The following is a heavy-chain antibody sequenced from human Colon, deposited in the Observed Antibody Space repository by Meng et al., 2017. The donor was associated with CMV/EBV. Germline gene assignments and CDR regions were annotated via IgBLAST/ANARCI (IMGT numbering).Heavy chain of an antibody. V-gene: IGHV1-2*04. Sequence: HVQMVQSEAEVKKPGASMKVSCKASGYTFSTYYMHWVRLAPGQGLEWMGWIDPNTGDTKFAVKFQGWVTLTTNTSISTAYMELSRLKSDDTAVYYCTRGTGYNYGTGYLDYWGQGTLVTVSS. D-gene: IGHD5-24*01. CDR2: IDPNTGDT. CDR3: TRGTGYNYGTGYLDY. CDR1: GYTFSTYY. J-gene: IGHJ4*02.